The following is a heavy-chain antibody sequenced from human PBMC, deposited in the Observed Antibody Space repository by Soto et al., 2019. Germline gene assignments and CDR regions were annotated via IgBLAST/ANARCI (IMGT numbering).Heavy chain of an antibody. CDR2: ISSSSSTI. J-gene: IGHJ4*02. D-gene: IGHD3-3*01. CDR1: GFTFSSYS. CDR3: ARDRAVDFWSGHTDY. Sequence: EVQLVESGGGLVQPGGSLRLSCAASGFTFSSYSMNWVRQAPGKGLEWVSYISSSSSTIYYADSVKGRFTISRDNAKNSLYRQMNSLRAEDTAVYYCARDRAVDFWSGHTDYWGQGTLVTVSS. V-gene: IGHV3-48*01.